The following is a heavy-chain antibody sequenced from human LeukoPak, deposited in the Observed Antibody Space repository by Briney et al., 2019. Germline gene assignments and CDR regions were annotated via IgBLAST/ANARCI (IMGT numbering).Heavy chain of an antibody. J-gene: IGHJ4*02. CDR3: ASARIAAAGSDY. Sequence: GGSLRLSCAASGFTFSSYSMNWVRQAPGKGLEWVSSISSSSSYIYYADSVKGRFTISRDNAKNSLYLQMNSLRAEDTAVYYCASARIAAAGSDYWGQGTLVTVSS. CDR1: GFTFSSYS. CDR2: ISSSSSYI. D-gene: IGHD6-13*01. V-gene: IGHV3-21*01.